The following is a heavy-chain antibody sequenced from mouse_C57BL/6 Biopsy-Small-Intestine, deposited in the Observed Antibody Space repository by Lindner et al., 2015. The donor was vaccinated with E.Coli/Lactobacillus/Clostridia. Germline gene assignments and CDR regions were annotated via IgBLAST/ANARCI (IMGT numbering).Heavy chain of an antibody. Sequence: VQLQESGVELVKPGASVRLSCKTSGYTFTGYWIEWVKLRPRHGLEWIGEILPGSDSTIYDEKFKGKATFTADTSSNTAYMQLSSLTTEDSAIYYCTRRFGVPYVMDYWGQGTSVTVSS. CDR3: TRRFGVPYVMDY. V-gene: IGHV1-9*01. D-gene: IGHD3-1*01. CDR2: ILPGSDST. J-gene: IGHJ4*01. CDR1: GYTFTGYW.